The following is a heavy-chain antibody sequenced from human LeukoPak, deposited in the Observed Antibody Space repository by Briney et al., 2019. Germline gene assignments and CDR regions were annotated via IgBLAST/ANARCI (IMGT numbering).Heavy chain of an antibody. CDR2: IYPGDSDT. D-gene: IGHD3-22*01. V-gene: IGHV5-51*01. CDR1: GYSFTSYW. J-gene: IGHJ4*02. CDR3: ARSTYYYDSSGYYYVY. Sequence: GESLKISCKGSGYSFTSYWIGWVRQMPGKGLEWMGTIYPGDSDTRYSPSFQGQVTISADKSISTAYLQWSSLKASDTAMYYCARSTYYYDSSGYYYVYWGQGTLVTVSS.